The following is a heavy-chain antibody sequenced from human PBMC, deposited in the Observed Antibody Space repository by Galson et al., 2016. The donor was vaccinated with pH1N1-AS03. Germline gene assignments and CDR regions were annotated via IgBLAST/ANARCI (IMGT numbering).Heavy chain of an antibody. Sequence: CKASGGTFISYVISWVRQAPGQGLEWMGEIIPIFGTSNYAQRFQGRVTITADESTSTAYMELSSLRSDDTAVYYCATEGYTGGLDRIDFNYNGMDVWGQGTTVTVSS. CDR3: ATEGYTGGLDRIDFNYNGMDV. D-gene: IGHD5-24*01. CDR1: GGTFISYV. V-gene: IGHV1-69*01. CDR2: IIPIFGTS. J-gene: IGHJ6*02.